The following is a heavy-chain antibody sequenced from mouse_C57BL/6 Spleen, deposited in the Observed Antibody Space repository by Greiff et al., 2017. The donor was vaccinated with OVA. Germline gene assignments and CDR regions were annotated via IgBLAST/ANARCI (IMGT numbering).Heavy chain of an antibody. Sequence: QVQLQQPGAELVKPGASVKLSCKASGYTFTSYWMQWVKQRPGQGLEWIGEIDPSDSYTNYNQKFKGKATLTVDTSSSTAYMQLSSLTSEDSAGYYCAEGLRGLFDYWGQGTTLTVSS. D-gene: IGHD2-4*01. CDR2: IDPSDSYT. J-gene: IGHJ2*01. V-gene: IGHV1-50*01. CDR3: AEGLRGLFDY. CDR1: GYTFTSYW.